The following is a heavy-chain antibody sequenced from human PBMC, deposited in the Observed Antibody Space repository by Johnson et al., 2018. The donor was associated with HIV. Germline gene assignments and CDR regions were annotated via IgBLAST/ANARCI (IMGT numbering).Heavy chain of an antibody. Sequence: VQLVESGVGLVQPGGSLRLSCAASGFTFSSYAMSWVRQAPGKGLEWVSAISGSGGSTYYADSVKGRFTISRDNSKNTLYLQINSLRAEDTAVYYCAKDVLRFLEWTINAFDIWGQGTMVTVSS. CDR1: GFTFSSYA. CDR3: AKDVLRFLEWTINAFDI. CDR2: ISGSGGST. D-gene: IGHD3-3*01. V-gene: IGHV3-23*04. J-gene: IGHJ3*02.